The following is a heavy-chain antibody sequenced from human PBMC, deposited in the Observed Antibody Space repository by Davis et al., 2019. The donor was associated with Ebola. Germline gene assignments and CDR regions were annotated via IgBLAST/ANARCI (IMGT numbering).Heavy chain of an antibody. J-gene: IGHJ6*02. Sequence: GGSLRLSCAASGFTFSSYSMNWVRQAPGKGLEWVSSISSSSSYIYYADSVKGRFTISRDNAKNSLYLQMNSLRAEDTAVYYCARERGGRGYYGMDVWGRGTTVTVSS. CDR3: ARERGGRGYYGMDV. CDR1: GFTFSSYS. CDR2: ISSSSSYI. V-gene: IGHV3-21*01. D-gene: IGHD4-23*01.